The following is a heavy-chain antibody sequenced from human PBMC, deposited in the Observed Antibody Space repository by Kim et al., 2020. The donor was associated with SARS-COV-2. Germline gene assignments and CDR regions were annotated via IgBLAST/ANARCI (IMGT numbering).Heavy chain of an antibody. J-gene: IGHJ6*02. CDR2: ISSSSSYT. V-gene: IGHV3-11*05. Sequence: GGSLRLSCAASGFTFSDYYMSWIRQAPGKGLEWVSFISSSSSYTTYADAVKGRFTISRDNAKNSLYLQMNSLRAEDTAVYYCARDQSTYDYDSSGYYRALTPEFYYYDMDVWGQGTTVTVSS. CDR3: ARDQSTYDYDSSGYYRALTPEFYYYDMDV. CDR1: GFTFSDYY. D-gene: IGHD3-22*01.